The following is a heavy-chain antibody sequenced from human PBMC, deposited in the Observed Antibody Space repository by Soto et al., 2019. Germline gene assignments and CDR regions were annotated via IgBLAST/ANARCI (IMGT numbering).Heavy chain of an antibody. CDR2: IYYSGST. Sequence: SETLSLTCTVSGGSISSYYWSWIRQPPGKGLEWIGYIYYSGSTNYNPSLKSRVTISVDTSKNQFSLKLSSVTAADTAVYYCARVESGYDKSDYYYYYYMDVWGKGTTVTVSS. CDR1: GGSISSYY. D-gene: IGHD5-12*01. V-gene: IGHV4-59*01. J-gene: IGHJ6*03. CDR3: ARVESGYDKSDYYYYYYMDV.